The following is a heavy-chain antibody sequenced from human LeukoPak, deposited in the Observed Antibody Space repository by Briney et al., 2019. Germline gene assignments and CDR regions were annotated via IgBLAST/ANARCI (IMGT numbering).Heavy chain of an antibody. D-gene: IGHD3-16*02. CDR1: GFTFSSYE. CDR2: MSSSGSTI. Sequence: PAGGSLRLXCAASGFTFSSYEMNWVRQAPGKGLEWVSYMSSSGSTIYYADSVKGRFTISRDNAKNSLYLQMNSLRAEDTAVYYCARATFGGVIVIPWYWGQGTLVTVSS. J-gene: IGHJ4*02. V-gene: IGHV3-48*03. CDR3: ARATFGGVIVIPWY.